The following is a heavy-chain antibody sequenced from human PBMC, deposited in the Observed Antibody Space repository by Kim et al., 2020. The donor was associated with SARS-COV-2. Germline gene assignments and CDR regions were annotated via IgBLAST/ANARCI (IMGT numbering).Heavy chain of an antibody. D-gene: IGHD4-4*01. Sequence: NYNPSLKSRVTMSVDTSKNQFSLKLSSVTAADTAVYYCARDYTGTDYFDYWGQGTLVTVSS. J-gene: IGHJ4*02. V-gene: IGHV4-4*07. CDR3: ARDYTGTDYFDY.